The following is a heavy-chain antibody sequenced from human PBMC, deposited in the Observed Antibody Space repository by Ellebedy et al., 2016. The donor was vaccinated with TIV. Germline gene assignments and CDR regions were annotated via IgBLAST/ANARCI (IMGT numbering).Heavy chain of an antibody. CDR2: SYSGGAT. Sequence: GESLKISCAASGFTVSSNYMSWVRQAPGKGLEWVSVSYSGGATSYADSVKGRFTISRDNSKNTLYLQMNSRRVEDTAVYYCARKYIYGFDWGQGTLVTVSA. J-gene: IGHJ4*02. D-gene: IGHD5-18*01. CDR1: GFTVSSNY. V-gene: IGHV3-66*01. CDR3: ARKYIYGFD.